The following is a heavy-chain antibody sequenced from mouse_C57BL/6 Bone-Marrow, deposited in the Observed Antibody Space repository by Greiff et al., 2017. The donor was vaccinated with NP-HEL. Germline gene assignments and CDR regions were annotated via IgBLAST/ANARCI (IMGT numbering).Heavy chain of an antibody. V-gene: IGHV14-2*01. J-gene: IGHJ3*01. CDR1: GFNIKDYY. CDR2: IDPEDGET. Sequence: EVHLVESGAELVKPGASVKLSCTASGFNIKDYYMHWVKQRTEQGLEWLGRIDPEDGETKYAPKFQGKATITADTSSNTAYLQLSSLTSEDTAVYYCARLEGGSWFAYWGQGTLVTVSA. D-gene: IGHD1-1*02. CDR3: ARLEGGSWFAY.